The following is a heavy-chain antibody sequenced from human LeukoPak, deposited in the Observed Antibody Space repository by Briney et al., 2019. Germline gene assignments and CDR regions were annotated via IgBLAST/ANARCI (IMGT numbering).Heavy chain of an antibody. V-gene: IGHV3-23*01. CDR1: GFTFSSFA. D-gene: IGHD2-2*01. J-gene: IGHJ4*02. CDR2: IGGGGVDT. CDR3: AKRGESCSSTNCLKYYFDY. Sequence: GGALRLSCAASGFTFSSFAMSWVRQAPGKGLEWVSAIGGGGVDTYYAHSVKGRFTISRDNSKNTLYLQMNSLRAEDTAVYYCAKRGESCSSTNCLKYYFDYWGQGTLVTVSS.